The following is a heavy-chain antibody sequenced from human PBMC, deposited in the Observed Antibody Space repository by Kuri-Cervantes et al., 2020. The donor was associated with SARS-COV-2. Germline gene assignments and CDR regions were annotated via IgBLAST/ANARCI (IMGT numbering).Heavy chain of an antibody. Sequence: GGSLRLSCAASGFTFSSYGMRWVRQAPGKGLEWVAVISYDGSNKYYADSVKGRFTISRDNSKNTLYLQMNSLRAEDTAVYYCARDGYWTNWYFDLWGRGTLVTVSS. V-gene: IGHV3-30*03. J-gene: IGHJ2*01. CDR2: ISYDGSNK. CDR1: GFTFSSYG. D-gene: IGHD2-2*03. CDR3: ARDGYWTNWYFDL.